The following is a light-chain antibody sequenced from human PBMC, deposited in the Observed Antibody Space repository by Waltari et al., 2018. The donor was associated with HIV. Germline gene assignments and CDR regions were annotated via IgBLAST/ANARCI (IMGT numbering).Light chain of an antibody. J-gene: IGKJ2*01. Sequence: VLTQPPRPLSSSPGERVPPSSRATLSATNSNLAWYQQRPGQAPRLVIYGASSRATGIPDRFSGSGSGTEFTLTISRLEPEDFAVYYCHQYGASPRTFGQGTRLEIK. CDR1: LSATNSN. V-gene: IGKV3-20*01. CDR3: HQYGASPRT. CDR2: GAS.